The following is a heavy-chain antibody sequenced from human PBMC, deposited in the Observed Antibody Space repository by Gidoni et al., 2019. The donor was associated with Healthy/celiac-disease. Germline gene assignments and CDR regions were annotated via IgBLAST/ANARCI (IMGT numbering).Heavy chain of an antibody. J-gene: IGHJ4*02. Sequence: EVQLVESGGGLVQSGGSLRIPCAASGFNFSSYAMHWVRQAPGKGLEYVSGISSNGGSTYYANSVKGRFIISRDNSKNTLYLQMDSLRAEDMAVYYCAREGLGEAFDYWGQGTRVTVSS. CDR2: ISSNGGST. D-gene: IGHD3-16*01. CDR1: GFNFSSYA. V-gene: IGHV3-64*01. CDR3: AREGLGEAFDY.